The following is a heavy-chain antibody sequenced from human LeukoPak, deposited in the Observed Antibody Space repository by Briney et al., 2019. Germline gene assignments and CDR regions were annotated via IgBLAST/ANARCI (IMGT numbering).Heavy chain of an antibody. J-gene: IGHJ4*02. D-gene: IGHD3-10*01. Sequence: GGSLRLSCTASGFTFSNAWMSWVRQAPGKGLEWVGHIKSKIDGETTGYAAPVKGRFTISRDDSKNMLYLQMNSLKTEDTAVYYCTTELGLSFGVRYFDHWGQGTSATVSS. V-gene: IGHV3-15*01. CDR2: IKSKIDGETT. CDR1: GFTFSNAW. CDR3: TTELGLSFGVRYFDH.